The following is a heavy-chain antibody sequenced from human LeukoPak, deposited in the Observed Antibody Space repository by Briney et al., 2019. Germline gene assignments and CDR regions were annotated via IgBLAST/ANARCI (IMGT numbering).Heavy chain of an antibody. CDR3: ARDPDGYNSFFDY. CDR2: ISYDGSNK. D-gene: IGHD5-24*01. Sequence: GRSLRLSCAASGFTFSSYAMHWVRQAPGKGLEWVAVISYDGSNKYYADSVKGRFTISRDNSKNTLYLQMNSLRAEDTAVYYCARDPDGYNSFFDYWGQGTLVTVSS. CDR1: GFTFSSYA. V-gene: IGHV3-30*01. J-gene: IGHJ4*02.